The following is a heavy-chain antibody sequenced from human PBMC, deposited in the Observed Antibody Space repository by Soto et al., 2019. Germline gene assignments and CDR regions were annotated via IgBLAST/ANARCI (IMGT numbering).Heavy chain of an antibody. V-gene: IGHV3-30*18. CDR2: ISYDGSNK. CDR3: AKDVDTAIDY. J-gene: IGHJ4*02. Sequence: LRLSCAASGFTFSSYGMHWVRQAPGKGLEWVAVISYDGSNKYYADSVKGRFTISRDNSKNTLYLQMNSLRAEDTAVYYCAKDVDTAIDYWGQGTLVTVYS. CDR1: GFTFSSYG. D-gene: IGHD5-18*01.